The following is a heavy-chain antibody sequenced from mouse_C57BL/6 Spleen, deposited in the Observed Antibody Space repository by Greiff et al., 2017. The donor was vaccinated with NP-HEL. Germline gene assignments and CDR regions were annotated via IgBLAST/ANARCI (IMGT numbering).Heavy chain of an antibody. Sequence: DVMLVESEGGLVQPGRSMKLSCTASGFTLSDYYMAWVRQVPEKGLEWVANINYDGSSTYYLDSLKSRFIISRDNAKNILYLQMSSLKSEDTATYYCARDPYDGAMDYWGQGTSVTVSS. CDR3: ARDPYDGAMDY. D-gene: IGHD2-12*01. V-gene: IGHV5-16*01. CDR1: GFTLSDYY. J-gene: IGHJ4*01. CDR2: INYDGSST.